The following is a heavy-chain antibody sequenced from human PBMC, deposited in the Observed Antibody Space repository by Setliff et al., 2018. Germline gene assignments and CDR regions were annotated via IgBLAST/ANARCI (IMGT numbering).Heavy chain of an antibody. CDR2: IYHTGTT. D-gene: IGHD1-1*01. CDR1: GGSISSSSYY. J-gene: IGHJ3*02. V-gene: IGHV4-39*01. CDR3: RQAVVGRDVFDI. Sequence: PSETLSLTCTVSGGSISSSSYYWGWIRQPPGKGLEWIGSIYHTGTTYYNPSLKSRVTISVDTSKTQFSLTLRYVTAADKALYYCRQAVVGRDVFDIWGQGTVVTVSS.